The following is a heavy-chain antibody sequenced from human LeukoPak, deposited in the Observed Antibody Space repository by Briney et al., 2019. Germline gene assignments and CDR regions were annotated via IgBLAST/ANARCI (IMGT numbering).Heavy chain of an antibody. CDR3: ARPGGLRLGELSSSFFDY. J-gene: IGHJ4*02. CDR2: INHSGST. CDR1: GFTFSSYS. V-gene: IGHV4-34*01. Sequence: NPGGSLRLSCAASGFTFSSYSMNWVRQPPGKGLEWIGEINHSGSTNYNPSLKSRVTISVDTSKNQFSLKLSSVTAADTAVYYCARPGGLRLGELSSSFFDYWGQGTLVTVSS. D-gene: IGHD3-16*02.